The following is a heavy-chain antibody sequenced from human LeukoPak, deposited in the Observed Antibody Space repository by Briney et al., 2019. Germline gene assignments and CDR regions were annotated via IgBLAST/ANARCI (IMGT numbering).Heavy chain of an antibody. Sequence: PSETLSLTCAVYGGSFSGYYWSWIRQPPGKGLEWIGEINHSGSTNYNPSLKSRVTISVDTFKNQFSLKLSSVTAADTAVYYCAVRRDRRSSGWYFNRADAFDIWGQGTMVTVSS. CDR3: AVRRDRRSSGWYFNRADAFDI. CDR2: INHSGST. J-gene: IGHJ3*02. D-gene: IGHD6-19*01. V-gene: IGHV4-34*01. CDR1: GGSFSGYY.